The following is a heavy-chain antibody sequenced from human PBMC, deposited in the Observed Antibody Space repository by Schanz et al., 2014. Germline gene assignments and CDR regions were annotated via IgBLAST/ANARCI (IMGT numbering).Heavy chain of an antibody. J-gene: IGHJ6*02. V-gene: IGHV1-3*01. CDR1: GYTFTSNG. D-gene: IGHD2-8*01. CDR3: ARRPNGRCHVSTCFLDV. Sequence: VQLEQSGAEVKEPGASVKVSCKASGYTFTSNGITWVRQAPGQGLEWMGWINVGNGNMKYSQKFQGRVTITRDTSASTAYMELSRLTSDDTALYYCARRPNGRCHVSTCFLDVWGQGITVSVSS. CDR2: INVGNGNM.